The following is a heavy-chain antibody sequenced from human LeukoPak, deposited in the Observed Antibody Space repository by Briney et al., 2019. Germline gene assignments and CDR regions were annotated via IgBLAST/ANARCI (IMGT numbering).Heavy chain of an antibody. D-gene: IGHD3-3*01. Sequence: GGSLRLSCAASGFTFSSYAMSWVRQAPGKGLEWVSAISGSGGSTYYADSVKGRFTISRDNSKNTLYLQMNSLRAEDTAVYYCAKDLYKPFYDLWSGPTYYYNYFDYWGQGTLVTVSS. J-gene: IGHJ4*02. CDR3: AKDLYKPFYDLWSGPTYYYNYFDY. CDR1: GFTFSSYA. CDR2: ISGSGGST. V-gene: IGHV3-23*01.